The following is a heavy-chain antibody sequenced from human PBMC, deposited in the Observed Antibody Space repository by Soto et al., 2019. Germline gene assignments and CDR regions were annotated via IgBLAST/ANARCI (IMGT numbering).Heavy chain of an antibody. Sequence: SETLSLTCTVSGGSISSNYWTWIRQPPGKGLEWIGYVYNSGSTNYNPSLKSRVTISEDTSRSQFSLQVNSMTAVDTAVYYCARYRREAVAGYTLDYWGQGILVTVSS. D-gene: IGHD6-13*01. J-gene: IGHJ4*02. CDR1: GGSISSNY. V-gene: IGHV4-59*01. CDR3: ARYRREAVAGYTLDY. CDR2: VYNSGST.